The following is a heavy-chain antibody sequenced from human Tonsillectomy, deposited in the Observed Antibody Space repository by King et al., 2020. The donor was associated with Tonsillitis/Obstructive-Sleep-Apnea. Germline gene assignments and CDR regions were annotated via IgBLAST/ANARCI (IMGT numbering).Heavy chain of an antibody. CDR3: ARGGEGSGTGMDG. CDR1: GESFSGYY. Sequence: VQLQQWGAGLLKPSETLSLSCAVYGESFSGYYWNWIRQPPGKGLEWIGEIDHSGSTNYNSSLKSRVTISVDTSKNQFSLILRSVTAADTAVYYCARGGEGSGTGMDGWGQGTTVTVSS. D-gene: IGHD1-26*01. CDR2: IDHSGST. V-gene: IGHV4-34*01. J-gene: IGHJ6*02.